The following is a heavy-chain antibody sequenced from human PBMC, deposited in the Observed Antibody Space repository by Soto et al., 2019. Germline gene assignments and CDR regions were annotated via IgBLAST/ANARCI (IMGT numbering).Heavy chain of an antibody. J-gene: IGHJ4*02. Sequence: PSETLSLTCAVYGGSFSGYYWSWIRQPPGKGLEWIGEINHSGSTNYNPSLKSRVTISVDTSKNQFSLKLSSVTAADTAVYYCARYSSSSWYDGVVFDYWGQGTLVTVSS. V-gene: IGHV4-34*01. CDR2: INHSGST. CDR3: ARYSSSSWYDGVVFDY. CDR1: GGSFSGYY. D-gene: IGHD6-13*01.